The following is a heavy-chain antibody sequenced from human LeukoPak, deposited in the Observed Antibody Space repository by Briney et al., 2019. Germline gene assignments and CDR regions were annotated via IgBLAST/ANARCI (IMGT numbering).Heavy chain of an antibody. CDR1: GGSISSYY. V-gene: IGHV4-4*07. CDR3: ARDLGVDYDSSGYYSGAYWYFDL. J-gene: IGHJ2*01. Sequence: SETLSLTCTVSGGSISSYYWSWIRQPAGKGLEWIGRIYTSGSTNYNPSLKSRVTISVDTSKNQFSLKLSSVTAADTAVYYCARDLGVDYDSSGYYSGAYWYFDLWGRGTLVTVSS. CDR2: IYTSGST. D-gene: IGHD3-22*01.